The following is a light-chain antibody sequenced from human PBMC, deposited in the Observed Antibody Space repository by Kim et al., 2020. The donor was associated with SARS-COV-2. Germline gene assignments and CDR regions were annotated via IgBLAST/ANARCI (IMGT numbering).Light chain of an antibody. CDR2: RAS. V-gene: IGKV1-5*03. Sequence: DIQMTQSPSTLSASVGDSVTITCRASESIGGWLAWYQQKPGKAPKLLIYRASNLESGVPPRFSGSGSGTEYTLTINSLQPDDFATYYCQQYSSYSTFGQGTKMDIK. CDR3: QQYSSYST. CDR1: ESIGGW. J-gene: IGKJ1*01.